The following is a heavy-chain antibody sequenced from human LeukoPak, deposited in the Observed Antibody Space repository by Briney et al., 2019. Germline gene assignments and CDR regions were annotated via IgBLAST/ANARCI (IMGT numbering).Heavy chain of an antibody. CDR2: IYYSGST. CDR1: GGSISSYY. Sequence: SETLSLTCTVSGGSISSYYWSWIRQPPGKGLEWMGYIYYSGSTNYNPSLKSRVTISVDTSKNQFSLKLSSVTAADTAVYYCARGIVVAPAAIWDYWGQGTLVTVSS. J-gene: IGHJ4*02. V-gene: IGHV4-59*01. D-gene: IGHD2-2*02. CDR3: ARGIVVAPAAIWDY.